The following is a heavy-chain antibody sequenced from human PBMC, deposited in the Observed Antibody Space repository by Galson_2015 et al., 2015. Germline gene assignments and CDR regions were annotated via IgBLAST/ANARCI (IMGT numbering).Heavy chain of an antibody. Sequence: ETLSLTCTVSGGSISSYYWSWIRQPPGKGLGWIGYIYYSGSTNYNPSLKSRVTISVDTSKNQFSLKLSSVTAADTAVYYCARDNYGDYFDYWGQGTLVTVSS. CDR2: IYYSGST. CDR3: ARDNYGDYFDY. J-gene: IGHJ4*02. D-gene: IGHD4-17*01. CDR1: GGSISSYY. V-gene: IGHV4-59*01.